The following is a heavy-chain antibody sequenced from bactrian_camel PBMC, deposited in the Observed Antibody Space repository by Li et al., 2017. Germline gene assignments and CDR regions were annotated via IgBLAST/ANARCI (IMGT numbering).Heavy chain of an antibody. CDR2: IDSDGRT. J-gene: IGHJ6*01. D-gene: IGHD5*01. CDR1: GYTYSSYC. Sequence: HVQLVESGGGSVQAGGSLRLSCTASGYTYSSYCMGWFRQGPGKEREGVAGIDSDGRTRYFDSVKGRFTISKDNAKNTLYLQMNSLKPEDTAMYYCAADCHLGDAVGYRPVFGYWGQGTQVTVS. V-gene: IGHV3S55*01. CDR3: AADCHLGDAVGYRPVFGY.